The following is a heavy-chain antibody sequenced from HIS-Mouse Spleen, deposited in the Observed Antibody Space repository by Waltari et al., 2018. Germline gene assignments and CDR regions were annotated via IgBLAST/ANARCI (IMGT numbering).Heavy chain of an antibody. CDR3: ARDYGSGSYYNAGAFDI. D-gene: IGHD3-10*01. CDR2: INPNSGGT. CDR1: GYTFTGYY. J-gene: IGHJ3*02. Sequence: QVQLVQSGAEVKKPGASVKVSCKASGYTFTGYYIHWVRQAPGKGLEWMGWINPNSGGTNYAQKFQGRVTMTRDTSISTAYMELSRLRSDDTAVYYCARDYGSGSYYNAGAFDIWGQGTMVTVSS. V-gene: IGHV1-2*02.